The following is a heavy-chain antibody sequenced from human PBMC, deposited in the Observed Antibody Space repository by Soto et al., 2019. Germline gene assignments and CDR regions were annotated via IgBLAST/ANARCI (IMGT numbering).Heavy chain of an antibody. J-gene: IGHJ6*02. CDR1: GGTFSSYA. CDR2: IIPIFGTA. CDR3: ARDDCSGGSCYSGYYGMDV. D-gene: IGHD2-15*01. Sequence: QVQLVQSGAEVKKPGSSVKVSCKASGGTFSSYAISWVRQAPGQGLEWMGGIIPIFGTANYAQKFQGRVTIHADESTSTASMELSSLRSEDTAVYYCARDDCSGGSCYSGYYGMDVWGQGTTVTVSS. V-gene: IGHV1-69*12.